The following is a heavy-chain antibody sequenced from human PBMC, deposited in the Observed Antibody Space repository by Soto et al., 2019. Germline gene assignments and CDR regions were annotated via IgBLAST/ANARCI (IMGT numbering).Heavy chain of an antibody. V-gene: IGHV3-23*01. CDR1: GFTFTNYP. J-gene: IGHJ3*02. CDR3: SKDGEGYCYDNTPDAFDI. CDR2: ISGGGGST. D-gene: IGHD3-22*01. Sequence: EVQLLESGGDLVQPGGSLRLSCAASGFTFTNYPMSWVRQAPGKGLEWVSTISGGGGSTYYADSVKGRFTISRDNSKNTLTVQMNSLRAEDTAVYYCSKDGEGYCYDNTPDAFDIWGQGTTVTVSS.